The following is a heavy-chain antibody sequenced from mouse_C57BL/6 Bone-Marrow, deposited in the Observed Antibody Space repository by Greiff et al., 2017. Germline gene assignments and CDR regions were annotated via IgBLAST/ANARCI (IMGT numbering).Heavy chain of an antibody. CDR2: IHPSDSET. V-gene: IGHV1-74*01. CDR3: ATKIPYGVNAMDY. CDR1: GFTFTSYW. J-gene: IGHJ4*01. D-gene: IGHD1-1*02. Sequence: QVQLQQPGAELVKPGASLKVSCKASGFTFTSYWMPWVKQTPGQGLEWIGRIHPSDSETNYNQKFKCKATLTVDKSSSTAYMQLSSLTSEDSAVYYCATKIPYGVNAMDYWGQGTSVTVSS.